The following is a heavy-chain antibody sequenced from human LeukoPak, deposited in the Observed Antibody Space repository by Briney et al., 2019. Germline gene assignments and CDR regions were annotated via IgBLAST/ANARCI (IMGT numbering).Heavy chain of an antibody. J-gene: IGHJ3*02. CDR1: GFTFANAC. V-gene: IGHV3-15*01. CDR3: TTAPRGYCSGGSCSYAFDI. D-gene: IGHD2-15*01. CDR2: IKSKSDGGTT. Sequence: TGGSLRLSCAASGFTFANACMSWVRQAPGKGLEWVGRIKSKSDGGTTDYAAPVKGRFTISRDDSKNTLYLQMNSLKTEDTAVYYCTTAPRGYCSGGSCSYAFDIWGQGTMVTVSS.